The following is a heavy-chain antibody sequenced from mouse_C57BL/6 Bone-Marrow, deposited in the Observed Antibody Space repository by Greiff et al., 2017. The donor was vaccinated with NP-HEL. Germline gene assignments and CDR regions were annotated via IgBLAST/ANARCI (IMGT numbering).Heavy chain of an antibody. V-gene: IGHV5-9*01. CDR3: ARRDYGSSYAMDY. J-gene: IGHJ4*01. D-gene: IGHD1-1*01. Sequence: EVMLVESGGGLVKPGGSLKLSCAASGFTFSSYTMSWVRQTPEKRLEWVATISGGGGNTYYPDSVKGRFTISRDNAKNTLYLQMSSLRSEDTALYYCARRDYGSSYAMDYWGQGTPVTVSS. CDR1: GFTFSSYT. CDR2: ISGGGGNT.